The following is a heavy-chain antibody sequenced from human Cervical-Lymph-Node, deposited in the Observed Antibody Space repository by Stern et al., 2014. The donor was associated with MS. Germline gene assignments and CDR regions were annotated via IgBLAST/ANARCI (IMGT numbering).Heavy chain of an antibody. J-gene: IGHJ4*02. Sequence: QVQLQESGPGLVKPSQTLSLTCTVSGGSISSGGYYWSWIRQHPGKGLVWIRYIYYSGSIYYNPSHKSRATISVDTSKNQFLLKLSSVTAADTAVYYCARVAYDFWSGYYPFDYWGQGTLVTVSS. CDR2: IYYSGSI. CDR3: ARVAYDFWSGYYPFDY. CDR1: GGSISSGGYY. D-gene: IGHD3-3*01. V-gene: IGHV4-31*03.